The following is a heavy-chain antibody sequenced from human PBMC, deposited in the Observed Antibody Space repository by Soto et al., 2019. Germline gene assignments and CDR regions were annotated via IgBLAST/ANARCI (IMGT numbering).Heavy chain of an antibody. J-gene: IGHJ5*01. D-gene: IGHD1-26*01. CDR2: INPNGGST. Sequence: ASVKVSCKAPEDTFTSYYINWVLQAPGQGLEWMGIINPNGGSTRYAQKFQGRVTFTRDTPASTVYLELRSLRSDDTAFYYCARSAGRVFGIIIEGSNWFGSRCQGTSVNGS. V-gene: IGHV1-46*01. CDR3: ARSAGRVFGIIIEGSNWFGS. CDR1: EDTFTSYY.